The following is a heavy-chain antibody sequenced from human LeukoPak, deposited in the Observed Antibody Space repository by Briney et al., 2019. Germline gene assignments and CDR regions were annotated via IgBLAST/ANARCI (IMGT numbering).Heavy chain of an antibody. CDR3: ARGVGYYYNSSGYYLYFDY. D-gene: IGHD3-22*01. V-gene: IGHV4-34*01. Sequence: SETLSLTSAVYGGSFSGYYWSWIRQPPGKGLEWIGEINHSGSTNYNPSLKSRVTISVDTSKNQFSLKLSSVTAADTAVYYCARGVGYYYNSSGYYLYFDYWGQGALVTVSS. CDR1: GGSFSGYY. CDR2: INHSGST. J-gene: IGHJ4*02.